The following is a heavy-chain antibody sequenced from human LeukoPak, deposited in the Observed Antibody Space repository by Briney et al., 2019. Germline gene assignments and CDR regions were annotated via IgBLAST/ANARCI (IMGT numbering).Heavy chain of an antibody. D-gene: IGHD1-7*01. CDR3: ARENWNLLGGPNNWFDP. J-gene: IGHJ5*02. CDR1: GYTFTGYY. V-gene: IGHV1-2*02. CDR2: INPNSGGT. Sequence: GASVKVSCKASGYTFTGYYMHWVRQAPGQGLEWMGWINPNSGGTNYAQKFQGRVTMTRDTSISTAYMELSRLRSDDTAVYYCARENWNLLGGPNNWFDPWGQGTLVTVSS.